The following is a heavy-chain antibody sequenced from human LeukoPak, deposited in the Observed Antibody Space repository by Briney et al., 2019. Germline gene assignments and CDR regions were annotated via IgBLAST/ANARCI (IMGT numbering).Heavy chain of an antibody. CDR3: ARAGDSSDYGDY. Sequence: PSETLSLTCSVSGGSISGYYWSWIRQPPGQGLEWIGYIYYSGSTNYNPSLKSRVIISRDTSKNQFSRKLSSVTAADTAVYYCARAGDSSDYGDYWGQGTLVTVSS. J-gene: IGHJ4*02. D-gene: IGHD3-22*01. CDR1: GGSISGYY. CDR2: IYYSGST. V-gene: IGHV4-59*12.